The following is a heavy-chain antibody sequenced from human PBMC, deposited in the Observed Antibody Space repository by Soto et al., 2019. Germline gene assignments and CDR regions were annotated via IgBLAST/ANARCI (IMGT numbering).Heavy chain of an antibody. D-gene: IGHD2-15*01. CDR1: GYTFTSYD. V-gene: IGHV1-8*01. CDR2: MNPNSGTT. J-gene: IGHJ4*02. CDR3: ARGGGSYDH. Sequence: QVQLVQSGAEVKKPGASVKVSCKDSGYTFTSYDFTWVRQATGQGLEWMGCMNPNSGTTGYAQKFQGRVTLTRNNSMSTAEMEVSSVISEETAVYYCARGGGSYDHWGQGTLVTVFS.